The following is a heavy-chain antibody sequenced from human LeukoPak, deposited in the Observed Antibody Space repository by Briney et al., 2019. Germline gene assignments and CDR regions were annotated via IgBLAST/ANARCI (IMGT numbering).Heavy chain of an antibody. CDR1: CGSISSGDYY. J-gene: IGHJ3*02. CDR3: ARDEVRVGGDAFDI. Sequence: PSETLSLTCTVCCGSISSGDYYWSWIRQPPGKGLEWIGYIYYSGSTYYNPSLKSRVTISVDTSKNQFSLKLSSVTAADTAVYYCARDEVRVGGDAFDIWGQGTMVTVSS. CDR2: IYYSGST. V-gene: IGHV4-30-4*08. D-gene: IGHD3-16*01.